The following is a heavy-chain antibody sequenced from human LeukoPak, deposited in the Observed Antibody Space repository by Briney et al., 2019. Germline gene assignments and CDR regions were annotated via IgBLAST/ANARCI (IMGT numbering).Heavy chain of an antibody. CDR2: MNPNSGNT. CDR1: GYTFTSYD. Sequence: GASVKVSCKASGYTFTSYDITWVRQVSGQGLEWMGWMNPNSGNTDYAQKFQGRVTMTRNTSISTAYMELSSLRSEDTAVYYCARVVYGSGSYYSAPWFDPWGQGTLVTVSS. V-gene: IGHV1-8*02. CDR3: ARVVYGSGSYYSAPWFDP. J-gene: IGHJ5*02. D-gene: IGHD3-10*01.